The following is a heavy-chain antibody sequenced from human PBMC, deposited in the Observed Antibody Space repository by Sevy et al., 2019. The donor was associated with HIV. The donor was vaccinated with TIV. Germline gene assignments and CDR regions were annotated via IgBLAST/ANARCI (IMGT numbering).Heavy chain of an antibody. J-gene: IGHJ4*02. CDR1: GFTLNSYW. V-gene: IGHV3-7*01. CDR2: IKQDGSVK. CDR3: VRATAADGSF. D-gene: IGHD6-13*01. Sequence: GGSLRLSCVASGFTLNSYWMSWVRQAPGKGLEWVANIKQDGSVKYYVDSVKGRFTISRDNARNSLYLQMNSLRVEDTALYYCVRATAADGSFWGQGTLVTVS.